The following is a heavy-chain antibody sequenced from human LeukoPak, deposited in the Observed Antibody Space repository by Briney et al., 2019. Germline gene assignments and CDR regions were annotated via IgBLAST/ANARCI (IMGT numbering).Heavy chain of an antibody. J-gene: IGHJ4*02. CDR3: ARGTNWAFDS. Sequence: PGGSLRLSCVVSGFTFSTYWMSWVRQAPGEGLQWVANIKQDGSEQYYVDSVKGRFTISRDNAKNSLYLQMNSLRAEDTAVYYCARGTNWAFDSWGQGTLVTVSS. D-gene: IGHD7-27*01. CDR2: IKQDGSEQ. CDR1: GFTFSTYW. V-gene: IGHV3-7*05.